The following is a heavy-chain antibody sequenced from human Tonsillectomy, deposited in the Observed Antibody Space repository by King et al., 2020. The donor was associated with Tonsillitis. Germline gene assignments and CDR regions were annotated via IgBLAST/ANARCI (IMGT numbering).Heavy chain of an antibody. CDR2: IYFSGSTT. V-gene: IGHV4-61*02. CDR1: GDSISSGSYY. J-gene: IGHJ6*03. Sequence: QLQESGPGLVKPSQTLSLTCTVSGDSISSGSYYWSWIRQPAGKGLEWIGRIYFSGSTTNYNPSLKSRVTISVDSSKNHFSLNLSSVTAADTAIYYCARGTGPHFYHRYMDVWGKGTTVTVSS. CDR3: ARGTGPHFYHRYMDV.